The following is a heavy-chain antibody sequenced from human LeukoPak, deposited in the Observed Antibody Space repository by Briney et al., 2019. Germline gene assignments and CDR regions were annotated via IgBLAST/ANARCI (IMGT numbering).Heavy chain of an antibody. J-gene: IGHJ4*02. D-gene: IGHD3-22*01. CDR3: AKQTRYDTPAGGRGFDY. Sequence: PGGSLRLSCEASGFTFGTYAMSWVREAPGEGVEWVSGISGSGTITYYADSVKGRFTIARDNSKSTLFLEMSSLRAEETAVYYCAKQTRYDTPAGGRGFDYWGQGTLVTVSS. CDR2: ISGSGTIT. CDR1: GFTFGTYA. V-gene: IGHV3-23*01.